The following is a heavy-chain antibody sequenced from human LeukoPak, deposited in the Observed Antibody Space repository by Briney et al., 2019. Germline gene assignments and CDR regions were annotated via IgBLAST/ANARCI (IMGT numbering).Heavy chain of an antibody. V-gene: IGHV4-59*12. J-gene: IGHJ4*02. CDR3: ACSLY. Sequence: PSETLSLTCTVSGGSISSYYWSWIRQPPGKGLEWIGYIYYGGSTNYNPSLKSRVTISVDTSKNQFSLKLSSVTAADTAVYYCACSLYWGQGTLVTVSS. CDR1: GGSISSYY. CDR2: IYYGGST. D-gene: IGHD3-10*02.